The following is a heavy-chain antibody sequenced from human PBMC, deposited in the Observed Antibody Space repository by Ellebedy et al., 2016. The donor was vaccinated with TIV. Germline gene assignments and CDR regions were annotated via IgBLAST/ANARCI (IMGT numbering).Heavy chain of an antibody. Sequence: GGSLRLXXAAPGFTFSSYAMSWVRQAPGKGLEWVSAISGSGGSTYYADSVKGRFTISRDNSRNTLYLQMNSLRAEDTAVYYCAKDLGSGYYPDAFDIWGQGTMVTVSS. V-gene: IGHV3-23*01. CDR1: GFTFSSYA. CDR2: ISGSGGST. J-gene: IGHJ3*02. D-gene: IGHD3-22*01. CDR3: AKDLGSGYYPDAFDI.